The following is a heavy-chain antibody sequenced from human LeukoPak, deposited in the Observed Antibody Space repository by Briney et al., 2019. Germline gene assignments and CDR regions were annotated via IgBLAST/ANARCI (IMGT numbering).Heavy chain of an antibody. D-gene: IGHD6-19*01. CDR2: IRSKAYGGTT. V-gene: IGHV3-49*03. J-gene: IGHJ4*02. CDR1: GFIFGDYA. CDR3: TSEIAVAGILDFDY. Sequence: GRSLRLSCTASGFIFGDYAMSWFRQAPGKGLEWVGFIRSKAYGGTTEYAASVKGRFTISRDDSKSIAYLQMNSLKTEDTAVYYCTSEIAVAGILDFDYWGQGTLVTVSS.